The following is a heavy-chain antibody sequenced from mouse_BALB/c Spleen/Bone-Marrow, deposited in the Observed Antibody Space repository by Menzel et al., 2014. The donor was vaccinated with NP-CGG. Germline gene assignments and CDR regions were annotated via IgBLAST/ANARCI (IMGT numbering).Heavy chain of an antibody. J-gene: IGHJ2*01. V-gene: IGHV7-3*02. Sequence: EVQLVESGGGLVQPGGFLRLSCATSGFTFTDHYMSWVRQPPGKALEWLGFIRNKANGYTTEYSASVKGRFTISRDNSQSIVYPQMNTLRAEDSATYYCARDYLYYFDYWGQGTTLTVSS. CDR1: GFTFTDHY. CDR3: ARDYLYYFDY. D-gene: IGHD2-1*01. CDR2: IRNKANGYTT.